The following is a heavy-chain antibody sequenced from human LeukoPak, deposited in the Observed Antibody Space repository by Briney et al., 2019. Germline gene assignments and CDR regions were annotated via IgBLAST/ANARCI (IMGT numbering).Heavy chain of an antibody. CDR2: IDPGDSDT. V-gene: IGHV5-51*01. Sequence: GESLKISCKGSGYSFTSYWSGWVGQIPGKGLKWMEFIDPGDSDTRYSPSFQGHVTISADKSISTAYLQWSSLKASDTAMYYCARGPEWFDPGGQGNRVDVSS. CDR1: GYSFTSYW. CDR3: ARGPEWFDP. J-gene: IGHJ5*02. D-gene: IGHD1-14*01.